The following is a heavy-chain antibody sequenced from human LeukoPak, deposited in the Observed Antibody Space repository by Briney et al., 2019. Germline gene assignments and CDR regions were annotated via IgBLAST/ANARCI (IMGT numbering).Heavy chain of an antibody. J-gene: IGHJ6*03. D-gene: IGHD3-3*01. CDR2: IKQDGSEK. V-gene: IGHV3-7*01. CDR1: GFTFSSYW. Sequence: GGSVRLSCAASGFTFSSYWMSWVRQAPGKGLEWVANIKQDGSEKYYVDSVKGRFTISRDNAKNSLCLQMNSLRAEDTAVYYCARANAERFLEWSQPVYYYYMDVWGKGTTVTVSS. CDR3: ARANAERFLEWSQPVYYYYMDV.